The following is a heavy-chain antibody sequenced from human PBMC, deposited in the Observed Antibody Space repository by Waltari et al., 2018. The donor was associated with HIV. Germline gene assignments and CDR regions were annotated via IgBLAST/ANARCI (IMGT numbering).Heavy chain of an antibody. CDR2: INPITGST. D-gene: IGHD2-15*01. J-gene: IGHJ4*02. CDR3: ARGESVAVSNIPPGYRFDF. Sequence: VQLVQSGAELKTPGASVEFSCRASGYSYTAYYINWVRQAPGQGLQWMGRINPITGSTKNPRTCQGRITMTRDTSSGAVFTELRGLKFDDTALYYCARGESVAVSNIPPGYRFDFWGQGTLITVSS. CDR1: GYSYTAYY. V-gene: IGHV1-2*06.